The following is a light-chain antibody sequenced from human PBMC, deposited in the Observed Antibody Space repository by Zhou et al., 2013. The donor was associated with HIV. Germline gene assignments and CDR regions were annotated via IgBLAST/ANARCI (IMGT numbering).Light chain of an antibody. CDR2: GAS. Sequence: EIVLTQSPGTLSLSPGERATLSCRASHTISANYLAWYQQKPGQAPRLLVYGASTRATGIPDRFTGSGSGTDFTLTFTTLGPEDFAVYYCQQYYTSPWTFGQGTKVEIK. V-gene: IGKV3-20*01. CDR1: HTISANY. CDR3: QQYYTSPWT. J-gene: IGKJ1*01.